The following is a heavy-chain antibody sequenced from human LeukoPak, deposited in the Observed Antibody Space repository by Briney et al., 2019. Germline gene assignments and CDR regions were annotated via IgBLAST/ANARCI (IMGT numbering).Heavy chain of an antibody. D-gene: IGHD5-24*01. V-gene: IGHV1-46*01. CDR3: ARVDNSPTPLQWHFDY. J-gene: IGHJ4*02. Sequence: ASVKVSCKASGYTFTSYYMHWVRQAPGQGLEWMGIINPSGGSTSYAQKFQGRVTMTRDTSTSTVYVELSSLRSEDTAVYYCARVDNSPTPLQWHFDYWGQGTLATVSS. CDR2: INPSGGST. CDR1: GYTFTSYY.